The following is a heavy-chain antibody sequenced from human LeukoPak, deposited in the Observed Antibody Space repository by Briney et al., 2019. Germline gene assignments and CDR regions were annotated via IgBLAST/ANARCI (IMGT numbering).Heavy chain of an antibody. D-gene: IGHD3-16*02. J-gene: IGHJ4*02. CDR3: ASTPITFGGVFASPGDY. CDR1: GGSISSGGYY. CDR2: IYYSGST. Sequence: SQTLSLTCTVSGGSISSGGYYWSWIRQHPGKGLEWIGYIYYSGSTYYNPSLKSRVTISVDTSKNQFSLKLSSVTAADTAVYYCASTPITFGGVFASPGDYWGQGTLVTVSS. V-gene: IGHV4-31*03.